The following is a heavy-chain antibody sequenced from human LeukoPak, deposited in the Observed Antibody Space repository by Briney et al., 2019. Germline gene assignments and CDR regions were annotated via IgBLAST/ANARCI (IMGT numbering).Heavy chain of an antibody. D-gene: IGHD3-10*01. V-gene: IGHV3-21*01. CDR2: ISSSSSYI. J-gene: IGHJ4*02. CDR1: GFTFSSYS. Sequence: GGSLRLSCAASGFTFSSYSMNWVRQAPGKGLEWVSSISSSSSYIYYADSVKGRFTISRDNSKNTLYLQMNSLRAEDTAVYYCARDRYYGSGSYRSPSYYFDYWGQGTLVTVSS. CDR3: ARDRYYGSGSYRSPSYYFDY.